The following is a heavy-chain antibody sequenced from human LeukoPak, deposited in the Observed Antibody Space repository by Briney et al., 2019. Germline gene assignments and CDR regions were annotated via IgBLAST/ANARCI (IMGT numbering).Heavy chain of an antibody. CDR2: ISYDGSNK. Sequence: GGSLRLSCAASGVTFSSYAMHWVRQAPGKGLEWVAVISYDGSNKYYADSVKGRFTISRDNSKNTLYLQMNSLRAEDTAVYYCARASDLYFDYWGQGTLVTVSS. J-gene: IGHJ4*02. V-gene: IGHV3-30-3*01. CDR3: ARASDLYFDY. CDR1: GVTFSSYA.